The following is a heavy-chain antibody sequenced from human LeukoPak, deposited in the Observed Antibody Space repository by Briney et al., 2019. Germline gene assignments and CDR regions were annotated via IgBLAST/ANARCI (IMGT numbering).Heavy chain of an antibody. CDR2: FYNSGST. J-gene: IGHJ4*02. CDR1: AASISNYY. CDR3: ARDRGSGIYAY. V-gene: IGHV4-4*07. Sequence: SETLSLTCSVSAASISNYYWSWIRQPAGKGLEFIGLFYNSGSTNCNPSLKSRITMSVDTSRNQFSLTLTSVTAADTAVYYCARDRGSGIYAYWGQGTLVTVSS. D-gene: IGHD1-26*01.